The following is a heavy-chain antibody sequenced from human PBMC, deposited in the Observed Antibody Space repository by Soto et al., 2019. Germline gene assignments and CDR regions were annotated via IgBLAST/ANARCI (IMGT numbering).Heavy chain of an antibody. CDR3: ARVSGRGAFDI. J-gene: IGHJ3*02. Sequence: SETLSLTCTVSGGSISSYYWSWIRQPPGKGLEWIGYIYYSGSTNYNPSLKSRVTISVDTSKNQFSLKLSSVTAADTAVYYCARVSGRGAFDIWGQGTMVTVSS. CDR1: GGSISSYY. D-gene: IGHD3-3*01. CDR2: IYYSGST. V-gene: IGHV4-59*01.